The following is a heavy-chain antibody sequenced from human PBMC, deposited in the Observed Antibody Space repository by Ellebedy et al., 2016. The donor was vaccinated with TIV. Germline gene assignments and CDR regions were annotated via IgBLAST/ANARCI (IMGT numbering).Heavy chain of an antibody. CDR2: IYHSGST. CDR3: ARWGYVSGWYYIDS. J-gene: IGHJ4*02. D-gene: IGHD6-19*01. CDR1: GGSFSAYY. V-gene: IGHV4-34*01. Sequence: GSLRLSXAVYGGSFSAYYWTWIRQPPGKGLEWIGEIYHSGSTNYNPSLKSRVTISVDKSKNQFSLKLSSVTAADTAVYYCARWGYVSGWYYIDSWGQGTLVTVSS.